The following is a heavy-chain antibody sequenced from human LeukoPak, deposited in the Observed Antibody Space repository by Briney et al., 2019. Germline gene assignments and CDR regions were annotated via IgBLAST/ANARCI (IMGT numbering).Heavy chain of an antibody. CDR1: GGTFSSYA. Sequence: SVKVSCKASGGTFSSYAISWVRQAPGQGLEWMGGIIPIFGTANYAQKFQSRVTITADESTSTAYMELSSLRSEDTAVYYCARDGYSSSWNHFDYWGQGTLVTVSS. D-gene: IGHD6-13*01. J-gene: IGHJ4*02. CDR2: IIPIFGTA. CDR3: ARDGYSSSWNHFDY. V-gene: IGHV1-69*13.